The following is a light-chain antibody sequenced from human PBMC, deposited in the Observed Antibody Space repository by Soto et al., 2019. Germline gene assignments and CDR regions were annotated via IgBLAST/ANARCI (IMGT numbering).Light chain of an antibody. CDR1: QSVSSSY. J-gene: IGKJ3*01. CDR3: QQYGSSLFT. Sequence: EIVLTQSPGTLSLSPGERATLSCRASQSVSSSYLAWYQQKPGQAPRLLIYGASSRATGIPDRCNGSGSGTDFTLTISRLEPEDFAVYYCQQYGSSLFTFGPGTKVDIK. V-gene: IGKV3-20*01. CDR2: GAS.